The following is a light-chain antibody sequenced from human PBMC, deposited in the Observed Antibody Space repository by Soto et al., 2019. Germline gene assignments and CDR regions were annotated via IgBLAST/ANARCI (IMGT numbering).Light chain of an antibody. Sequence: DIQMTQSPSSVSASVGDRLTITCRASQDITNWLVWYQQKPGKAPKLLIYAASSLQSGVPSRFSGSGSGTDFTLTISSLQPEDFATYYCQQANTLPLTFGGGTKVEIE. CDR1: QDITNW. CDR2: AAS. J-gene: IGKJ4*01. V-gene: IGKV1-12*01. CDR3: QQANTLPLT.